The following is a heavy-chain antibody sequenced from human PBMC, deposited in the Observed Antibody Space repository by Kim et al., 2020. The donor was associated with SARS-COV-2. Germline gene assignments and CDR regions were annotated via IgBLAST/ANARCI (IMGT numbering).Heavy chain of an antibody. Sequence: SRVTISVDTSKNQFSLKLSSVTAADTAVYYCARQVYYYDSSGYYYALFDYWGQGTLVTVSS. D-gene: IGHD3-22*01. V-gene: IGHV4-39*01. CDR3: ARQVYYYDSSGYYYALFDY. J-gene: IGHJ4*02.